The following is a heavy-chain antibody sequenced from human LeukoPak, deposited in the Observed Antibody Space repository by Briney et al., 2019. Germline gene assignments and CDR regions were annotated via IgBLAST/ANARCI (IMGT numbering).Heavy chain of an antibody. V-gene: IGHV4-61*02. CDR1: GGSIGSGSYY. CDR2: IYTSGST. D-gene: IGHD6-6*01. CDR3: ARTTYSSSSGGYYYYYMDV. Sequence: SQTLSLTCTVSGGSIGSGSYYWSWIRQPAGKGLEWIGRIYTSGSTNYNPSLKSRVTISVDTSKNQFSLKLSSVTAADTAVYYCARTTYSSSSGGYYYYYMDVWGKGTTVTVSS. J-gene: IGHJ6*03.